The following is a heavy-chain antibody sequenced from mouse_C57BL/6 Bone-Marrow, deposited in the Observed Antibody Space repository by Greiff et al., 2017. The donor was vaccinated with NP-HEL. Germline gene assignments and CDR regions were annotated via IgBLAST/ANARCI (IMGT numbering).Heavy chain of an antibody. CDR3: ARGAY. CDR1: GYEFSNYW. Sequence: QVQLQQSGAELVKPGASVKISCKASGYEFSNYWMNWVKQRPGKGLEWIGQIYPGDGDTNYNGKFKDKATLTADKSSSTAYMHLSMLTSVDSAFYFCARGAYWGQGTLVTVSA. J-gene: IGHJ3*01. V-gene: IGHV1-80*01. CDR2: IYPGDGDT.